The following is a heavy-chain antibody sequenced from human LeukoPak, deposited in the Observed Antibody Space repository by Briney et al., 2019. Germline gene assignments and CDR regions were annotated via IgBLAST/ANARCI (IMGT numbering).Heavy chain of an antibody. V-gene: IGHV4-59*01. CDR2: IYYSGST. J-gene: IGHJ6*02. Sequence: SETLSLTCTVSGGSISSYYWSWIRQPPGKGLEWIGYIYYSGSTNYNPSLKSRVTISVDTSKNQFSLKLSSVTAADTAVYHCARDAWFGESENYYYGMDVWGQGTTVTVSS. D-gene: IGHD3-10*01. CDR1: GGSISSYY. CDR3: ARDAWFGESENYYYGMDV.